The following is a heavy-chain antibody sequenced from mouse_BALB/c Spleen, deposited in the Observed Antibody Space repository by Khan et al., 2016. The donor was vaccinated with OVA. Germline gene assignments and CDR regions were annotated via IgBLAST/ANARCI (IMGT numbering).Heavy chain of an antibody. CDR2: INPTSGYT. CDR1: GYTFTTYW. J-gene: IGHJ2*01. Sequence: QVQLKQSGAELAKPGASVKMSCKAPGYTFTTYWMHWVKQRPGQGLEWIGYINPTSGYTDYNEKFKDKATLSADKSSSTAYMQLSSLTSEDSAVYYCARDRIDYWGQGTTLTVSS. V-gene: IGHV1-7*01. CDR3: ARDRIDY.